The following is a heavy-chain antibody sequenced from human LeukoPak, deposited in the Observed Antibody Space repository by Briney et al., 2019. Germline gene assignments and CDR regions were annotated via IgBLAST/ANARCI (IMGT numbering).Heavy chain of an antibody. Sequence: PGGSLRLSCAASGFTFSDYYMNWIRQAPGKGLEWLSYISSSGSTIYHADSVKGRFTISRDNAKNSLYLQMNSLRAEDTAVYYCGRVGSGGGYYFDHWGQGTLVTVSS. J-gene: IGHJ4*02. CDR3: GRVGSGGGYYFDH. CDR2: ISSSGSTI. V-gene: IGHV3-11*01. CDR1: GFTFSDYY. D-gene: IGHD3-10*01.